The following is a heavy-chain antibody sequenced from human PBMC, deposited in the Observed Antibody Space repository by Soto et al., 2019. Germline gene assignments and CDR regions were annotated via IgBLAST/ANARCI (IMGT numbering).Heavy chain of an antibody. V-gene: IGHV1-8*01. Sequence: QVQLVQSGAEVKKPGASVKVSCKASGYTFTSYDINWVRQATGQGLEWMGWMNPNSGNTGYAQKFEGRVTMTRNTSISTAYMELSSLGSXXXXXXXXXXXXXXXXXXXXXPWGQGTLVTVSS. CDR1: GYTFTSYD. CDR3: XXXXXXXXXXXXXP. J-gene: IGHJ5*02. CDR2: MNPNSGNT.